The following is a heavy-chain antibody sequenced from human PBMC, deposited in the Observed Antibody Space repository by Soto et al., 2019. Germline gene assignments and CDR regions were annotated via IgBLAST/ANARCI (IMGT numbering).Heavy chain of an antibody. CDR3: AHSVLGELGGVMNWFDP. J-gene: IGHJ5*02. CDR2: IYRDDDK. CDR1: GFSLNTSGVG. Sequence: ITLKESGPTLVKPTQTLTLTSTFSGFSLNTSGVGMGWVRQPPGKALEWLALIYRDDDKRYSPSLKSRLTVAKGPSKNQVVLTMTNMDPMYTAAYYCAHSVLGELGGVMNWFDPWGQGTLVIVSS. V-gene: IGHV2-5*02. D-gene: IGHD3-16*01.